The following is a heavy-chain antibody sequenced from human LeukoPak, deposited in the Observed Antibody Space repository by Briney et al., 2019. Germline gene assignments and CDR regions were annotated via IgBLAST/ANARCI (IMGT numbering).Heavy chain of an antibody. V-gene: IGHV3-73*01. CDR2: VGNKASSYAT. J-gene: IGHJ4*02. Sequence: GGSLRLSCAASGFTFSGSTMHWVRQASGKGLEWVGRVGNKASSYATAYAASVKGRFTISRDDSKNTAYLQMNSLKTEDTAVYYCATWSGSYSRSFDYWGQGTLVTVSS. CDR3: ATWSGSYSRSFDY. D-gene: IGHD3-3*01. CDR1: GFTFSGST.